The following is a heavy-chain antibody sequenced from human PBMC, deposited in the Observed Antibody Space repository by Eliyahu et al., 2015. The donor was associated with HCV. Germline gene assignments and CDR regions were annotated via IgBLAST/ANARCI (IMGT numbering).Heavy chain of an antibody. V-gene: IGHV3-7*04. Sequence: VQLVESGGGLVQPGGSLRLSCAGSGFDFSNSWMTWVRQAPGKGLEWVANINKDESEKYYVDSVKGRFTISRDNAKNSLFLQMNSLRVEDTAIYYCAKDYHVGFWGQGTLVSVSS. CDR2: INKDESEK. J-gene: IGHJ4*02. CDR1: GFDFSNSW. CDR3: AKDYHVGF. D-gene: IGHD3-16*02.